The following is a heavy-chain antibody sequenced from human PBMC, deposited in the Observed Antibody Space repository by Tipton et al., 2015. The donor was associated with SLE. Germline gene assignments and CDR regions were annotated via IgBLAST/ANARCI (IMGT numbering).Heavy chain of an antibody. Sequence: SLRLSCAASGFTFDDYGMRWVRPAPGKRLEWVSGINWNGGSTGYADSVKGRFTISRDNAKNSLYLQMNSLRAEDTALYYCARAERIAAAGTSPFDYWGQGTLVTVSS. V-gene: IGHV3-20*04. D-gene: IGHD6-13*01. CDR2: INWNGGST. CDR1: GFTFDDYG. J-gene: IGHJ4*02. CDR3: ARAERIAAAGTSPFDY.